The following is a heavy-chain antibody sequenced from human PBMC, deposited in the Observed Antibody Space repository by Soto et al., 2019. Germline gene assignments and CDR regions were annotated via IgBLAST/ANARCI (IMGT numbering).Heavy chain of an antibody. J-gene: IGHJ6*03. D-gene: IGHD4-17*01. V-gene: IGHV3-23*01. Sequence: EVQLLESGGGLVQPGGSLRLSCAASGFTFSSYAMIWVRQAPGKGLEWVSAISSSDGSTYYADSVKGRFIISRDSSKNTLYLQMNSLRAEDTAVYYCAKSNYGGYYYYMDVWGKGTTV. CDR2: ISSSDGST. CDR3: AKSNYGGYYYYMDV. CDR1: GFTFSSYA.